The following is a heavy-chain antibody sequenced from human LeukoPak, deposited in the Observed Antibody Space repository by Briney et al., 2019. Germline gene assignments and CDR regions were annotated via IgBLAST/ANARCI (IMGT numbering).Heavy chain of an antibody. J-gene: IGHJ4*02. CDR3: AKRSGPRVGPPYYFDY. V-gene: IGHV3-23*01. Sequence: HPGGSLRLSCAASGFTFSSYAMSWVRQAPGKGLEWVSAISGSGGSTYYADSVKGRFTISRDNSKNTLYLQMNSLRAEDTAVYYCAKRSGPRVGPPYYFDYWGQGTLVTVSS. CDR1: GFTFSSYA. CDR2: ISGSGGST. D-gene: IGHD1-26*01.